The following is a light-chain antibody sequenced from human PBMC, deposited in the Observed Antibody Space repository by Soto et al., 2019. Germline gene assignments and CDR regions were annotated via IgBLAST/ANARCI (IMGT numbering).Light chain of an antibody. CDR1: QDIRYY. J-gene: IGKJ2*01. CDR3: QQYDNLYT. V-gene: IGKV1-33*01. Sequence: DIQMTQSPSSLSASVGDRVTITCQASQDIRYYLNWYQQKPGKAPKLLIYDASNLQTGVPSRFSGGGSGTDFTFTISSLQPEDIATYYCQQYDNLYTFGRGTKLEIK. CDR2: DAS.